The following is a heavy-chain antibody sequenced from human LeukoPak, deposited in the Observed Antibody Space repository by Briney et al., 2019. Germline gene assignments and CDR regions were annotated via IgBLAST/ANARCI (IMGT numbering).Heavy chain of an antibody. V-gene: IGHV3-30*18. Sequence: PGRSLRLSCAASGFTFSSYGMHWVRQAPGKGLEWVAVISYDGSNKYYADSVKGRFTISRDNSKNTLYLQMNSLRGEDTAVYYCAKGRENILRPGSPWGQGTLVTVSS. CDR2: ISYDGSNK. CDR3: AKGRENILRPGSP. D-gene: IGHD2/OR15-2a*01. CDR1: GFTFSSYG. J-gene: IGHJ5*02.